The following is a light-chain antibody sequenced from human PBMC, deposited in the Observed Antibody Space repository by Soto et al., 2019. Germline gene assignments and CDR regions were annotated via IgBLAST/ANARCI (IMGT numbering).Light chain of an antibody. J-gene: IGKJ5*01. Sequence: IHMTQSPSSVSASVGDIFTITCRASQGISSALAWYQQQPGKAPKLLIYDASSLESGVPSRLRGSGSGTDFTLTITSMQTEDFATYYCQQANSISITFGQGTRLEIK. V-gene: IGKV1-13*02. CDR3: QQANSISIT. CDR1: QGISSA. CDR2: DAS.